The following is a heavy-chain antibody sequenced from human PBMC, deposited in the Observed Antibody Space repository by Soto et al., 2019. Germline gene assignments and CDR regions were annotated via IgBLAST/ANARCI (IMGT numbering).Heavy chain of an antibody. V-gene: IGHV3-53*01. J-gene: IGHJ3*02. D-gene: IGHD2-2*01. CDR3: ASWLQWEHGFDI. CDR2: LYSTLGT. Sequence: DVQLVESGGGLIQPGGSLRLSCAVSGITVSVKKYITWVRQAPGKGLEWVSALYSTLGTYYADSVKGRFTISSDNSKNMVYLEMNSLRPEDTDVYYCASWLQWEHGFDIWGLVTMVTVSS. CDR1: GITVSVKKY.